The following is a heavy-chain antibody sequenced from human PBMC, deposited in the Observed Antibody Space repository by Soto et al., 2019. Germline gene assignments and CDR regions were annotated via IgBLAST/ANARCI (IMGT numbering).Heavy chain of an antibody. Sequence: QVQLQESGPGLVKPSQTLSLTCTVSGGSLSSGDYYWSWIRQPPGKGLEWIGYIYYSGSTYSNPSLKSRVTISVDTSKNQFSLKLSSVTAADTAVYYCASISTSDYALDYWGQGTLVTVSS. CDR1: GGSLSSGDYY. CDR2: IYYSGST. V-gene: IGHV4-30-4*01. J-gene: IGHJ4*02. D-gene: IGHD4-17*01. CDR3: ASISTSDYALDY.